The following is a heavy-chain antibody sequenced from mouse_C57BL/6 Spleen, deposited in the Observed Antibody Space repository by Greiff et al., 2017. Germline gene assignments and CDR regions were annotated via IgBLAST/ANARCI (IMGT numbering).Heavy chain of an antibody. Sequence: EVKLVESGPELVKPGDSVKISCKASGYSFTGYFMNWVMQSHGKSLEWIGRINPYNGDTFYNQKFKGKATLTVDKSSSTAHMELRSLTSEDSAVYYCARENYGSSYYFDYWGQGTTLTVSS. V-gene: IGHV1-20*01. CDR1: GYSFTGYF. J-gene: IGHJ2*01. CDR2: INPYNGDT. D-gene: IGHD1-1*01. CDR3: ARENYGSSYYFDY.